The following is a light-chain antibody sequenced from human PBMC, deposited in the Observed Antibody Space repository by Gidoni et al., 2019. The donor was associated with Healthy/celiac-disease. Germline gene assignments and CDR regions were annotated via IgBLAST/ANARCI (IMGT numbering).Light chain of an antibody. V-gene: IGKV1-9*01. CDR3: QQLNSYPPLT. CDR1: QGISSY. J-gene: IGKJ4*01. Sequence: DIQLTQSPSFLSASVGDRVTITCRASQGISSYLAWYQQKPGKAPKLLIYAASTLQSGVPSRFSGSGSVTEFTLTISSLQPEYFATYYCQQLNSYPPLTFGGGTKVEIK. CDR2: AAS.